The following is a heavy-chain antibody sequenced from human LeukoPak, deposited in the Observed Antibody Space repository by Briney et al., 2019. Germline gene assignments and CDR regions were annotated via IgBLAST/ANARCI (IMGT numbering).Heavy chain of an antibody. CDR3: ARAWGSVGTAMDPPLPGADYYYYGMDV. Sequence: GASVKVSCKASVCTFSSYAISWVRQAPGQGLEWMGGIIPIFGTTNYAQKFQGRVTITADDCTSTAYMELSSLRSEDTAVYYCARAWGSVGTAMDPPLPGADYYYYGMDVWGQGTTVTVSS. CDR2: IIPIFGTT. CDR1: VCTFSSYA. D-gene: IGHD5-18*01. V-gene: IGHV1-69*13. J-gene: IGHJ6*02.